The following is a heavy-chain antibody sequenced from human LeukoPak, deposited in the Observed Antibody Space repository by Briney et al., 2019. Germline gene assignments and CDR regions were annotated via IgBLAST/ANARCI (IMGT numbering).Heavy chain of an antibody. V-gene: IGHV3-23*01. CDR2: VSGSGGSP. D-gene: IGHD2-2*01. CDR3: AKEGSGYCSSTSCPEAFDI. Sequence: GGSRRLFLAASGFTFSRYAIRWGRPAPGKGLGGVGAVSGSGGSPSYADSVKGRFAISRDNSKNTLYLQMNSLRAEDTAVYYCAKEGSGYCSSTSCPEAFDIWGQGAMVTVSS. J-gene: IGHJ3*02. CDR1: GFTFSRYA.